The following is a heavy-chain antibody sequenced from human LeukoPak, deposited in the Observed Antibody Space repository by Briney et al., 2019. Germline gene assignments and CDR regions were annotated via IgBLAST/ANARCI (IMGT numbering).Heavy chain of an antibody. J-gene: IGHJ5*02. CDR2: MNPNSGNT. Sequence: AAVKVSCKASGYTLTGYFMHWVRQAPGQGLEWMGWMNPNSGNTGYAQKFQGRVTMTRNTSISTAYMELSSLRSEDTAVYYCARGGYSSSYRRNWFDPWGQGTLVTVSS. CDR1: GYTLTGYF. D-gene: IGHD6-13*01. CDR3: ARGGYSSSYRRNWFDP. V-gene: IGHV1-8*02.